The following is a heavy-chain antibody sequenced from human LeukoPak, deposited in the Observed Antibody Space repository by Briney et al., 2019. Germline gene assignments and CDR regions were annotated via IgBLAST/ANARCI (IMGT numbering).Heavy chain of an antibody. CDR2: IIPIFGTA. D-gene: IGHD3-10*01. V-gene: IGHV1-69*06. Sequence: SVTVSCKASGGTFSSYAISWVRQAPGQGLEWMGGIIPIFGTANYAQKFQGRVTITADKSTSTAYMELSSLRSEDTAVYYCARGRFGEPGYFDYWGQGTLVTVSS. CDR3: ARGRFGEPGYFDY. CDR1: GGTFSSYA. J-gene: IGHJ4*02.